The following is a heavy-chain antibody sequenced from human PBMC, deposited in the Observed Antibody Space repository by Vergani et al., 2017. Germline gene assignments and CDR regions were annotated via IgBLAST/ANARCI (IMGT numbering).Heavy chain of an antibody. Sequence: QVQLVQSGAEVKKPGASVKVSCKASGYTFTDYFMHWVPQAPGQGLEWMGWINPNSGGKNYAQKFQGRVTMTRDTSISTSYMELSNLRSDDTAVYYCARVGTSSNRDYFDYWVQGTLVAVSS. D-gene: IGHD2-2*01. V-gene: IGHV1-2*02. CDR1: GYTFTDYF. J-gene: IGHJ4*02. CDR2: INPNSGGK. CDR3: ARVGTSSNRDYFDY.